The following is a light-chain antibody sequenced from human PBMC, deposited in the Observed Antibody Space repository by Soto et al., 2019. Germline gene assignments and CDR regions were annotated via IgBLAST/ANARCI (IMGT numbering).Light chain of an antibody. CDR2: GAS. Sequence: DIQMTQSPSSLSASVRDRVTITCRASQGITNYIAWYQQKQGKVPKLLIYGASTLQSGVLSRFSGSGSGTDFSFIIISLHPEDVATYYYQDYNSDLRKFGQVT. V-gene: IGKV1-27*01. CDR3: QDYNSDLRK. J-gene: IGKJ1*01. CDR1: QGITNY.